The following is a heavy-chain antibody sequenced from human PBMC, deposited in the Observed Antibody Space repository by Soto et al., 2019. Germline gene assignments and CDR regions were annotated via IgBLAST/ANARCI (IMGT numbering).Heavy chain of an antibody. V-gene: IGHV3-30-3*01. CDR3: ARQTRHNWAASDY. CDR1: GFTFSSYA. D-gene: IGHD1-20*01. CDR2: ISYDGSNK. J-gene: IGHJ4*02. Sequence: QVQLVESGGGVVQPGRSLRLSCAASGFTFSSYAMHWVRQAPGKGLEWVAVISYDGSNKYYADSVKGRFTISRDNSKNTLYLQMNSLRAEDTAVYYCARQTRHNWAASDYWGQGTLVTVSS.